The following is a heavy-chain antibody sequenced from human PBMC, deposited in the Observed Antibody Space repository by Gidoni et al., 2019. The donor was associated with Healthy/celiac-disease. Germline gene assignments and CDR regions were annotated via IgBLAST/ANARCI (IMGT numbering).Heavy chain of an antibody. Sequence: QITFKASGPTLVKPTQTLTLPCPFPGFSLSTSVLGVGWIRQPPGKALEWLALIYWDDDKRYSQSLKSRLTITKDTSKNQVVLTMTNMDPVDTATYYCAHLSASPTTVTRTDYFDYWGQGTLVTVSS. J-gene: IGHJ4*02. D-gene: IGHD4-17*01. V-gene: IGHV2-5*02. CDR3: AHLSASPTTVTRTDYFDY. CDR1: GFSLSTSVLG. CDR2: IYWDDDK.